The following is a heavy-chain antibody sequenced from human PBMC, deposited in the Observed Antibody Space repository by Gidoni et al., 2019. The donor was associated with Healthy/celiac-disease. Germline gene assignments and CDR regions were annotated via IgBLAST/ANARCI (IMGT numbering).Heavy chain of an antibody. D-gene: IGHD3-16*01. V-gene: IGHV3-21*01. CDR3: ARTERGIINTFDY. CDR2: ISSSSSYI. CDR1: GFTFSSYS. Sequence: EVPLVESGVGLVKPGGSLRLSCAASGFTFSSYSMNWVRQAPGKRLEWVSSISSSSSYIYYADAVKGRFTISRDNAKNSLYLQMSSLRAEDTAVYYCARTERGIINTFDYWGQGTLVTVSS. J-gene: IGHJ4*02.